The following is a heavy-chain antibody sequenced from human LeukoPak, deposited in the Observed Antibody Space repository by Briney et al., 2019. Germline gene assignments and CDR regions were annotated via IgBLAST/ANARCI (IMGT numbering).Heavy chain of an antibody. V-gene: IGHV4-34*01. CDR1: GGSFSGYY. CDR2: INHSGST. CDR3: VGSRRWFDP. J-gene: IGHJ5*02. Sequence: SETLSLTCAVYGGSFSGYYWSWIRQPPGKGLEWIGEINHSGSTNYNPSLKSRVTISVDTSKNQFSLKLSSVTAADTAVYYCVGSRRWFDPWGQGTLGTVSA. D-gene: IGHD1-14*01.